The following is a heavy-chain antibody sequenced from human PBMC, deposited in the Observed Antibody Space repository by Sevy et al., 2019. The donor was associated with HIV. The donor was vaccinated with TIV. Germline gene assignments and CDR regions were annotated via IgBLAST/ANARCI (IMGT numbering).Heavy chain of an antibody. D-gene: IGHD4-17*01. CDR3: ARDGGTMTTPGCLDF. Sequence: SETLSLTCAVSGASISSGVYSWNWIRQPPGKGLEWIGYIYHSGNTYYNPSLKSRVTISVDRSNNQFSLKMRAVTAADRAVYYCARDGGTMTTPGCLDFWGQGIMVTVSS. CDR1: GASISSGVYS. V-gene: IGHV4-30-2*01. CDR2: IYHSGNT. J-gene: IGHJ3*01.